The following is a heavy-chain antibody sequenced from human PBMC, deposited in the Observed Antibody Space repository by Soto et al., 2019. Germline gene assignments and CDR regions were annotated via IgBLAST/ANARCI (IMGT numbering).Heavy chain of an antibody. D-gene: IGHD3-22*01. CDR1: GFTFSLYS. Sequence: GSMRLSCAASGFTFSLYSMIWVRQAPGKGLEWVASITSSSSYIYYEDSLKGRFTISRDNAKNSLFLQLDSLRAEDTAVYFCVRARSTDSRPDYWGQGTLVTVSS. V-gene: IGHV3-21*01. J-gene: IGHJ4*02. CDR3: VRARSTDSRPDY. CDR2: ITSSSSYI.